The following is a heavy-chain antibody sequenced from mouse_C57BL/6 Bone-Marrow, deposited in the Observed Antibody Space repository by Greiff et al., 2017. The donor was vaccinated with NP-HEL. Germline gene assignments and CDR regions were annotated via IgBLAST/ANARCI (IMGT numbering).Heavy chain of an antibody. CDR2: IYPGDGDT. V-gene: IGHV1-80*01. CDR3: ARYYGSSYYFDY. Sequence: VQGVESGAELVKPGASVKISCKASGYAFSSYWMNWVQQRPGKGLEWIGQIYPGDGDTNYNGKFKGKATLTADKSSSTAYMQLSSLTSEDSAVYFCARYYGSSYYFDYWGQGTTLTVSS. J-gene: IGHJ2*01. D-gene: IGHD1-1*01. CDR1: GYAFSSYW.